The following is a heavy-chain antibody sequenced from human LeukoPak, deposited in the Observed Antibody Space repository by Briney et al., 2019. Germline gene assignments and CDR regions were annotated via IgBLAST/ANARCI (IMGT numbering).Heavy chain of an antibody. Sequence: GASVKVSCKASGGTFSSYAISWVRQAPGQGLEWMGGIIPIFGTANYAQKFQGRVTITADESTSTAYMELSSLRAEDTAVYYCAKASSNMVATSSDFDYWGQGTLVTVSS. CDR3: AKASSNMVATSSDFDY. CDR1: GGTFSSYA. D-gene: IGHD5-12*01. CDR2: IIPIFGTA. V-gene: IGHV1-69*01. J-gene: IGHJ4*02.